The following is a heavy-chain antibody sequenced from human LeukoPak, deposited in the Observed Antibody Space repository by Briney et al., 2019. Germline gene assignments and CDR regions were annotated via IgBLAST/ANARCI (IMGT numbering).Heavy chain of an antibody. CDR2: VSYSGST. CDR3: ARDYSGYELPEY. Sequence: SETLSLTCIVSGGSLSHYYWTWLRQPPGKGLEWIGYVSYSGSTNYNPSLKSRVTMSVDTSKNQFSLKLSSVTAADTAVYYCARDYSGYELPEYWGQGTLVTVSS. V-gene: IGHV4-59*01. J-gene: IGHJ4*02. D-gene: IGHD5-12*01. CDR1: GGSLSHYY.